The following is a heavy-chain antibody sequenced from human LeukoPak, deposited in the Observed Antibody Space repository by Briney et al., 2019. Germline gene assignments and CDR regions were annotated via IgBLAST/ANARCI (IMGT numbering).Heavy chain of an antibody. J-gene: IGHJ4*02. CDR3: ATDAGYGGASGY. CDR2: VDPEDGET. D-gene: IGHD1-26*01. V-gene: IGHV1-69-2*01. CDR1: GGTCSSYT. Sequence: ASVKVSCKASGGTCSSYTIRWVRQAPGKGRERMGLVDPEDGETIYAEKFQGRVTITADTSTETAYLELSSVRSEDTAVYYCATDAGYGGASGYWGQGTLVTVSS.